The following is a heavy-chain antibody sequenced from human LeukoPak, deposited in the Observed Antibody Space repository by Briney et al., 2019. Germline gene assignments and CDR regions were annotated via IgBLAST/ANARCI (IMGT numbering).Heavy chain of an antibody. Sequence: SVTVSCKASGGTFSSYAISWVRQAPGQGLEWMGGIIPIFGTANYAQKFQGRVTITTDESTSTAYMELSSLRSEDTAVYYCARDAQGYCSGGSCYSEGYYYYYYMDVWGKGTTVTVSS. V-gene: IGHV1-69*05. CDR3: ARDAQGYCSGGSCYSEGYYYYYYMDV. J-gene: IGHJ6*03. CDR2: IIPIFGTA. CDR1: GGTFSSYA. D-gene: IGHD2-15*01.